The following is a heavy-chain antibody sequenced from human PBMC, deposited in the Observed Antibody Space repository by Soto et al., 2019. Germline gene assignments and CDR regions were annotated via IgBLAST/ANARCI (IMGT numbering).Heavy chain of an antibody. CDR2: ISSSSSYK. D-gene: IGHD3-10*01. J-gene: IGHJ4*02. Sequence: EVQLVESGGGLVKPGGSLRLSCAASGFTFSSYSMNWVRQAPGKGLEWVSSISSSSSYKYYADSVKGRFTISRDNATNSLYPQMNNLSAEDTAVYYCAKESIYYGSGDSLDLDYWGQGTLVTVSS. CDR3: AKESIYYGSGDSLDLDY. V-gene: IGHV3-21*01. CDR1: GFTFSSYS.